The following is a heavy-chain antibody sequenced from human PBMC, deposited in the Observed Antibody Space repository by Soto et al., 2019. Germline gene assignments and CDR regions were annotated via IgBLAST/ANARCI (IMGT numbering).Heavy chain of an antibody. D-gene: IGHD3-10*01. J-gene: IGHJ5*02. Sequence: ASETLSLTCTVSGGSISSGGYYWSWIRQHPGKGLEWIGYIYYSGSTYYNPSLKSRVTISVDTSKNQFSLKLSSVTAADTAVYYCARDIAGSIWFGPWGQGTLVTVSS. CDR1: GGSISSGGYY. CDR3: ARDIAGSIWFGP. V-gene: IGHV4-31*03. CDR2: IYYSGST.